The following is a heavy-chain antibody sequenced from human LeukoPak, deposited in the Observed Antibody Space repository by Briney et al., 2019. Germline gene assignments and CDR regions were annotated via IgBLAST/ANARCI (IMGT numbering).Heavy chain of an antibody. V-gene: IGHV1-18*01. CDR2: ISAYNGNT. J-gene: IGHJ4*02. CDR3: ARGDIYDSVAYYVDY. D-gene: IGHD3-22*01. Sequence: ASVKVSCKASGYTFTSYGISWVRQAPGQGLEWMGWISAYNGNTNYAQKLQGRVTMTTDTSTSTAYMELRSLRSDDTAVYYCARGDIYDSVAYYVDYWGQGTLVTVSS. CDR1: GYTFTSYG.